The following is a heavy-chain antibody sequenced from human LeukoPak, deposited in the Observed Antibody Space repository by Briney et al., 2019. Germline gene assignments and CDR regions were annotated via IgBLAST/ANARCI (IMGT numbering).Heavy chain of an antibody. Sequence: GGSLRLSCAASGFTFSSYAMHWVRQAPGKGLEWVAVISYDGSNKYYADSVKGRFTISRDNSKNTLYLQMNSLRAEDTAVYYCAKDYRDYDFWSGLTAEGYWGQGTLVTVSS. CDR1: GFTFSSYA. D-gene: IGHD3-3*01. CDR3: AKDYRDYDFWSGLTAEGY. J-gene: IGHJ4*02. V-gene: IGHV3-30-3*01. CDR2: ISYDGSNK.